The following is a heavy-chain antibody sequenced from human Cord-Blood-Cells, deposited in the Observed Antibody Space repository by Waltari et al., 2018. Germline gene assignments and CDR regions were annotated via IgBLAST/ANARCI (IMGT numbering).Heavy chain of an antibody. CDR2: IIPIFGTA. Sequence: QVQLVQSGAEVKKPGSSVTVSCTASGGTFSSSAIRWLPQAPGQGLEWMGGIIPIFGTANYAQKFQGRVTITADESTSTAYMELSSLRSEDTAVYYCAREENYDYVWGSSYFDYWGQGTLVTVSS. CDR1: GGTFSSSA. D-gene: IGHD3-16*01. V-gene: IGHV1-69*12. CDR3: AREENYDYVWGSSYFDY. J-gene: IGHJ4*02.